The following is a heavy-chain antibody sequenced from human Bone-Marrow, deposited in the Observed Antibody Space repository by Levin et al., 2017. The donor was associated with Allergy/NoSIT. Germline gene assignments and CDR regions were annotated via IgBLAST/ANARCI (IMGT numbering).Heavy chain of an antibody. D-gene: IGHD6-19*01. Sequence: PGGSLRLSCVASGFTFSNYNLNWVRLSPGKGLEWVSAINTISSYIYYADSVKGRFIISRDNAKNSLFLQMNSLRDEDTAVYYCARVRPGGWPDVFDMWGQGTMVTVSS. V-gene: IGHV3-21*01. CDR1: GFTFSNYN. J-gene: IGHJ3*02. CDR3: ARVRPGGWPDVFDM. CDR2: INTISSYI.